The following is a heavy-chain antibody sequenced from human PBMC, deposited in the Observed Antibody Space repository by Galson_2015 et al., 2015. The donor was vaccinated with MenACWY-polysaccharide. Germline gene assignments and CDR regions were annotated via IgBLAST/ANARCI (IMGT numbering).Heavy chain of an antibody. CDR1: GYTLTGYY. D-gene: IGHD2-2*01. CDR3: ARAPTASGGHCSRTTCFGWFDT. Sequence: SVKVSCKASGYTLTGYYIHWVRQAPGQGLEWMGRINPNSGGTNYAQKFQGRVTMTRDKSISTAQMELSRLRSDDTAVYYCARAPTASGGHCSRTTCFGWFDTWGQGSLVTVSS. CDR2: INPNSGGT. J-gene: IGHJ5*02. V-gene: IGHV1-2*06.